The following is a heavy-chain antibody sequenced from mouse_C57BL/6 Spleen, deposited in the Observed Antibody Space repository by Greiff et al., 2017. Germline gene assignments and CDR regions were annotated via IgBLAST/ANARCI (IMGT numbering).Heavy chain of an antibody. CDR2: IYPSDSET. V-gene: IGHV1-61*01. D-gene: IGHD2-3*01. Sequence: QVQLKQPGAELVRPGSSVKLSCKASGYTFTSYWMDWVKQRPGQGLEWIGNIYPSDSETHYNQKFKDKATLTVDKSSSTAYMQLSSLSSEDSAVYYCARDLPIYDGTAEDWYVDVWGTGTTVTVSS. CDR1: GYTFTSYW. CDR3: ARDLPIYDGTAEDWYVDV. J-gene: IGHJ1*03.